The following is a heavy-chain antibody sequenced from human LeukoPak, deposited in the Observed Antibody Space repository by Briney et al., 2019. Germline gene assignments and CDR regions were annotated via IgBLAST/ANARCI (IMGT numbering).Heavy chain of an antibody. Sequence: GGTLRLSCAASGFTFSSYGMSWVRQAPGKGLEWVSAISGSGGSTYYADSVKGRFTISRDNSKNTLYLQMNSLRAEDTAVYYCAKGIGSGHFDYWGQGTLVTVSS. CDR2: ISGSGGST. CDR1: GFTFSSYG. D-gene: IGHD3-10*01. J-gene: IGHJ4*02. CDR3: AKGIGSGHFDY. V-gene: IGHV3-23*01.